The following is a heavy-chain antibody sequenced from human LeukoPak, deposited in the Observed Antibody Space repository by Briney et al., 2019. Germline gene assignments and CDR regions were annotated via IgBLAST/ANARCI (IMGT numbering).Heavy chain of an antibody. V-gene: IGHV3-53*01. J-gene: IGHJ4*02. Sequence: AGGSLILSCAASGFTVSSNYMSWVRQAPGKGLEWDSVIYSGGSTYYADSVKGRFTISSDNSKNTLYLQMDSLRAEDTAVYYCAREGQDSSGYKHFDYWGQGGLVSVCS. CDR1: GFTVSSNY. D-gene: IGHD3-22*01. CDR3: AREGQDSSGYKHFDY. CDR2: IYSGGST.